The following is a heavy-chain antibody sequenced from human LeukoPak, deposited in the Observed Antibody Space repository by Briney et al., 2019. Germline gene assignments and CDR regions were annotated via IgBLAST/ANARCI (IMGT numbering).Heavy chain of an antibody. D-gene: IGHD6-13*01. CDR3: ARDGSSSWYPHDY. V-gene: IGHV3-33*01. Sequence: GGSLRLSCAASGFTFSSYGMHWVRQAPGKGLEWVAVIWYDGSNKYYADSVKGRFTISRDNSKNTLYLQMNSLRAEDTAVYYCARDGSSSWYPHDYWGQGTLVTVSS. J-gene: IGHJ4*02. CDR2: IWYDGSNK. CDR1: GFTFSSYG.